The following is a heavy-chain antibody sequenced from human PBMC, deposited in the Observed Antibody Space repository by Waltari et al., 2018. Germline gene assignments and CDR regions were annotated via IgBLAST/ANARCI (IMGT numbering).Heavy chain of an antibody. J-gene: IGHJ4*02. CDR2: KNQDGSEN. CDR1: GFTFTSYW. Sequence: EVQVVESGGGLVQPGGSLRLSCAASGFTFTSYWMSWFRQASGKGAEWVANKNQDGSENNYVDYVKSRFTISRDNAKDSLYLQMNSLRAEDTAVYFCARDHWGPDYWGQGTLVTVSS. CDR3: ARDHWGPDY. D-gene: IGHD7-27*01. V-gene: IGHV3-7*01.